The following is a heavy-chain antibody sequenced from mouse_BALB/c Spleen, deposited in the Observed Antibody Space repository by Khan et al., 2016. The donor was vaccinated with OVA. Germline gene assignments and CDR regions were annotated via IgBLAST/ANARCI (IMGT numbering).Heavy chain of an antibody. J-gene: IGHJ3*01. V-gene: IGHV5-6*01. CDR3: ARLAYYYTSEGFAY. Sequence: EVQLVESGGDFVRPGGSLKLSCAASGFTFSTYGMSWVRQTPDKRLEWVATINTGGVYTYYPDSVKGRFTISRDHAKNTLYLQWSSLKADDTALYYCARLAYYYTSEGFAYWGQGTLVTVSA. D-gene: IGHD1-1*01. CDR2: INTGGVYT. CDR1: GFTFSTYG.